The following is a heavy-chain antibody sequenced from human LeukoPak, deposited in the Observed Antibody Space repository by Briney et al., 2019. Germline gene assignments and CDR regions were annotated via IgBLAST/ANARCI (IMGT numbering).Heavy chain of an antibody. J-gene: IGHJ4*02. Sequence: GGSLRLSCAASGFRVTSNYMSWVRQAPGNGLEWVSAIYSGGSSYYADSVKGRFTVSRDNSKNTVDLQMDSLRAEDTAVYYCARDKTSAGPLDYWGQGTLVTVSS. CDR1: GFRVTSNY. CDR2: IYSGGSS. V-gene: IGHV3-66*01. CDR3: ARDKTSAGPLDY.